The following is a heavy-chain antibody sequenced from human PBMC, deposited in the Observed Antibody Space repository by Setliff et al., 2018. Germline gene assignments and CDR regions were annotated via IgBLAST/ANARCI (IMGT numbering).Heavy chain of an antibody. Sequence: ASVKVSCKTSGFSFTTFGITWVRQAPGQGLEWMGWISAYNGNTDSAQKFQGRVTMSADTSTTTVYMELRSLRSDDTAVYYCARDRGGDDFVGAVGDSFDIWGQGTMVTVSS. J-gene: IGHJ3*02. V-gene: IGHV1-18*01. CDR3: ARDRGGDDFVGAVGDSFDI. D-gene: IGHD2-21*01. CDR1: GFSFTTFG. CDR2: ISAYNGNT.